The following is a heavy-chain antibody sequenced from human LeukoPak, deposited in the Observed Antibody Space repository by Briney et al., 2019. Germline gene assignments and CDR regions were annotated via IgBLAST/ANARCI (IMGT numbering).Heavy chain of an antibody. CDR1: GGTFSSYA. Sequence: GASVKVSCKASGGTFSSYAISWVRQAPGQGLEWMGGIIPIFGTANYAQKLQGRVTMTTDTSTSTAYMELRSLRSDDTAVYYCARVGGYYPSHWYFDLWAVAPWSLSPQ. D-gene: IGHD3-22*01. CDR3: ARVGGYYPSHWYFDL. V-gene: IGHV1-69*05. CDR2: IIPIFGTA. J-gene: IGHJ2*01.